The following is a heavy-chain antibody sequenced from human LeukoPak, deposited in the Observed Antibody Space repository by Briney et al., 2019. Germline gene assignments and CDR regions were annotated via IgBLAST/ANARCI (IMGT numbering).Heavy chain of an antibody. Sequence: PSETLSLTCAVYGGSFSGYYWSWIRQPPGKGLEWIGEINHSGSTNYNPSLKSRVTISVDTSKNQFSLKLSSVTAADTAVYYCAGQPGIAAVDYWGQGTLVTVSS. CDR2: INHSGST. D-gene: IGHD6-13*01. CDR1: GGSFSGYY. CDR3: AGQPGIAAVDY. V-gene: IGHV4-34*01. J-gene: IGHJ4*02.